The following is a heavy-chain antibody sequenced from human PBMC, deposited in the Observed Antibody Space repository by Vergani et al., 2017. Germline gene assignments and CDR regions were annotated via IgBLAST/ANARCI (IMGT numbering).Heavy chain of an antibody. CDR3: ARNRRDGYNLDY. CDR2: IYYSGST. J-gene: IGHJ4*02. Sequence: QVQLQESGPGLVKPSQTLSLTCTVSGGSISSGGYYWSWIRQHPGKGLEWIGYIYYSGSTYYNPSLKSRVTISVDTSKNQFSLKLSSVTAEDTAVYYCARNRRDGYNLDYWGQGTLVTVSS. V-gene: IGHV4-31*03. D-gene: IGHD5-24*01. CDR1: GGSISSGGYY.